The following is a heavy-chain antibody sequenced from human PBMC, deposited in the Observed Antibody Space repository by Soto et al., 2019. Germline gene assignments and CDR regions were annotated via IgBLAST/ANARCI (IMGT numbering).Heavy chain of an antibody. CDR3: ARDPATTVVTRGWFDP. V-gene: IGHV4-34*01. J-gene: IGHJ5*02. D-gene: IGHD4-17*01. CDR2: INHSGST. CDR1: GGSFSGYY. Sequence: PSETLSLTCAVYGGSFSGYYWSWIRQPPGKGLEWIGEINHSGSTNYNPSLKSRVTISVDTSKNQFSLKLSSVTAADTAVYYCARDPATTVVTRGWFDPWGQGTLVTVSS.